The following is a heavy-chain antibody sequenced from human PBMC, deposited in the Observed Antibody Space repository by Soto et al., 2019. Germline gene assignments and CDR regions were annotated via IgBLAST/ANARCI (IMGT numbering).Heavy chain of an antibody. CDR3: AVLTNGQWLAPPT. V-gene: IGHV3-33*01. CDR1: GFTFSSYG. Sequence: GGSLRLSCAASGFTFSSYGMHWVRQAPGKGLEWVAVIWYDGSNKYYADSVKGRFTISRDNSKNTLYLQMNSLRAEDTAVYYCAVLTNGQWLAPPTWGQGTLVTVSS. CDR2: IWYDGSNK. J-gene: IGHJ5*02. D-gene: IGHD6-19*01.